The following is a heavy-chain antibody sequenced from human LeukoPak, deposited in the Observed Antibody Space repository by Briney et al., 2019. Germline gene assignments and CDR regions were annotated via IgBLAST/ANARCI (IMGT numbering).Heavy chain of an antibody. CDR1: GGSISGYY. CDR2: IYYSGST. D-gene: IGHD3-16*01. CDR3: ARRGMITMKN. V-gene: IGHV4-59*01. Sequence: SETLSLTCTVSGGSISGYYWGWIRQPPGKGLEWIGYIYYSGSTNYNPSLKSRVTISVDTSKNQFSLKLSSVTAADTAVYYCARRGMITMKNWGQGTLVTVSS. J-gene: IGHJ4*02.